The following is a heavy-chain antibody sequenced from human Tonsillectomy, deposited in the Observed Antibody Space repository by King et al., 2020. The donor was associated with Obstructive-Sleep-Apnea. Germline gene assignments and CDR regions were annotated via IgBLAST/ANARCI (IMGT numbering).Heavy chain of an antibody. V-gene: IGHV1-8*01. CDR3: ARGREYSGYDDY. J-gene: IGHJ4*02. Sequence: QLVQSAAEVKKPGASVKVSCKASGYSFTSLDINWVRQATGQGLEWMGWMSPNSGNTGYAQKFQGRVTMTRNTSINTAYMELSGLRSEDTAMYYCARGREYSGYDDYWGQGTLVTVSS. D-gene: IGHD5-12*01. CDR2: MSPNSGNT. CDR1: GYSFTSLD.